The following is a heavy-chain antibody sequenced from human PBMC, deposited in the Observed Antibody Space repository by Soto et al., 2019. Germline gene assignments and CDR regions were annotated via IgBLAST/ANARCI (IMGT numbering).Heavy chain of an antibody. CDR2: ISGSGGST. J-gene: IGHJ4*02. V-gene: IGHV3-23*01. D-gene: IGHD3-22*01. CDR1: GFTFSSYA. CDR3: AITPFSYDSSGYYGY. Sequence: EVQLLESGGGLVQPGGSLRLSCAASGFTFSSYAMSWVRQAPGKGLEWVSAISGSGGSTYYADSVKGRFTISRDNSNNTLYLQMNSLRAEDTAVYYCAITPFSYDSSGYYGYWGQGTLVTVSS.